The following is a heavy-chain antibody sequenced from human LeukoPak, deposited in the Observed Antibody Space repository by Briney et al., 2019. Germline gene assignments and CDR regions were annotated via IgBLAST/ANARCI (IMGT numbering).Heavy chain of an antibody. CDR1: GFAFSHYA. CDR2: IHTSGDT. J-gene: IGHJ4*02. V-gene: IGHV3/OR16-10*01. Sequence: PGRSLRLSCAASGFAFSHYAMHWVRQAPGKGLEWVSAIHTSGDTCYADSVKGRFTISRDTSKNTRYLQINSLRVEDTAVYYCATQQGGNPAYWGEGTLVTVSS. D-gene: IGHD1-14*01. CDR3: ATQQGGNPAY.